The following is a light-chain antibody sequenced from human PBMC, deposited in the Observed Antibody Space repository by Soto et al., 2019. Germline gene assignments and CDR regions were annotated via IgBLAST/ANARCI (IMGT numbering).Light chain of an antibody. CDR2: TAS. V-gene: IGKV3-20*01. CDR1: QSVSSSS. CDR3: QLYGTSPPYT. J-gene: IGKJ2*01. Sequence: EIVLTQSPGTLSLSPGERATLSCRASQSVSSSSLAWYQQRPGQAPRLLIFTASSRATGTPDRFSGSGSGTDFTLTINRLEPEDFAVYYCQLYGTSPPYTFGPGTKLEIK.